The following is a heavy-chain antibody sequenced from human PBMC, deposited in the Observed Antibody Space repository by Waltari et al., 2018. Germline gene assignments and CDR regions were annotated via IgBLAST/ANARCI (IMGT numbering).Heavy chain of an antibody. CDR1: GFTFSSYS. CDR3: ASGLYWGNAFDI. Sequence: EVQLVESGGGLVKPGGSLRLSCAASGFTFSSYSMNWVRQAPGKGLDGVSSISSSSSYIYYADSVKGRFTISRDNAKNSLYLQMNSLRAEDTAVYYCASGLYWGNAFDIWGQGTMVTVSS. CDR2: ISSSSSYI. D-gene: IGHD7-27*01. V-gene: IGHV3-21*01. J-gene: IGHJ3*02.